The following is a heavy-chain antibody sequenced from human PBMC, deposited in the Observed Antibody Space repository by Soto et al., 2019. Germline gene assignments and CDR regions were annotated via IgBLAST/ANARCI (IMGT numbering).Heavy chain of an antibody. CDR3: ARSQGGSTSLDIYYYYYYGMDV. D-gene: IGHD2-2*01. Sequence: SVKVSCKAPGGTFSSYAISWVRQAPGQGLEWMGGIISIFGTANYAQKFQGRVTITADESTSTGYMELSSLRSEDTAVYYCARSQGGSTSLDIYYYYYYGMDVWGQGTTVTVSS. V-gene: IGHV1-69*13. CDR1: GGTFSSYA. J-gene: IGHJ6*02. CDR2: IISIFGTA.